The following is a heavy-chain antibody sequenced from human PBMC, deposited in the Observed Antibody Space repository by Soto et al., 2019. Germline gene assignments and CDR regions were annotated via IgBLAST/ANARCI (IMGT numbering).Heavy chain of an antibody. J-gene: IGHJ2*01. CDR3: ARGGAGGYWYFDL. CDR2: IYHSGST. CDR1: AGSFSSGGYS. D-gene: IGHD3-10*01. Sequence: QLQLQESGSGLVKPSQTLSLTCAVSAGSFSSGGYSWSWIRQPPGKALAWIGYIYHSGSTYYNPSLQSRVTVSAARSKNQCPLKMSSVTAADPAVYYCARGGAGGYWYFDLWGRGTLVTVSS. V-gene: IGHV4-30-2*01.